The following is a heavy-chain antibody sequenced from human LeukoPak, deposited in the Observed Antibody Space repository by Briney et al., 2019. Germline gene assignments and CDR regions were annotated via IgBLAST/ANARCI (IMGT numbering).Heavy chain of an antibody. V-gene: IGHV3-23*01. Sequence: PGGSLRLSCAASGFTFSSYAMSWVRQAPGKGLEWVSAISGSGGSTYYADSVKGRFTISRDNSKNTLYLQMNSLRAEDTAVYYCAKEMGLIYYCSSTSCSSYGMDVWGQGTTVTVSS. D-gene: IGHD2-2*01. CDR2: ISGSGGST. CDR3: AKEMGLIYYCSSTSCSSYGMDV. CDR1: GFTFSSYA. J-gene: IGHJ6*02.